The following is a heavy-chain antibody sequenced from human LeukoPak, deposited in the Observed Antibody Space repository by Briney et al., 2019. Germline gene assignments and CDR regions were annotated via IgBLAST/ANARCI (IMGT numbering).Heavy chain of an antibody. CDR1: GFTFSSYG. Sequence: GGTLRLYCAASGFTFSSYGMSWVRQAPGKGLEWVSAISGSGGSTYYADSVKGRFNISRDNSKNTLYLQMNSLRAEDTAVYYCAKEGTRSSSWGYYFDYWGQGTLVTVSS. CDR2: ISGSGGST. V-gene: IGHV3-23*01. D-gene: IGHD6-13*01. CDR3: AKEGTRSSSWGYYFDY. J-gene: IGHJ4*02.